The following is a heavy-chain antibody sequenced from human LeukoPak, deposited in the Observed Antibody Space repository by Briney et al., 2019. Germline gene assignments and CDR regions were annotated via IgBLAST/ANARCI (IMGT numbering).Heavy chain of an antibody. D-gene: IGHD3-3*01. CDR3: ARAGFWSGYLDY. J-gene: IGHJ4*02. CDR1: GGSISSGDYY. V-gene: IGHV4-30-4*08. CDR2: IYYSGST. Sequence: SGPTLVKPSQTLSLTRTVSGGSISSGDYYWSWIRQPPGKGLEWIGYIYYSGSTYYNPSLKSRVTISVDTSKNQFSLKLSSVTAADTAVYYCARAGFWSGYLDYWGQGTLVTVSS.